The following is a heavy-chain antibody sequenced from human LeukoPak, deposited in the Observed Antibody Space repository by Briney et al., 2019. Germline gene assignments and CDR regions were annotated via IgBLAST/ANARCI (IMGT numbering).Heavy chain of an antibody. V-gene: IGHV3-74*01. CDR3: VAMVRAVIIPFDY. CDR2: INSDGSST. J-gene: IGHJ4*02. Sequence: PGGSLRLSCAASRFTFSTYWMHWVRQAPGKGLVWVSRINSDGSSTGYADSVKGRFTIFGDNAKNTLYLQMNSLRAADTALYYCVAMVRAVIIPFDYWGQGTLVTVSS. D-gene: IGHD3-10*01. CDR1: RFTFSTYW.